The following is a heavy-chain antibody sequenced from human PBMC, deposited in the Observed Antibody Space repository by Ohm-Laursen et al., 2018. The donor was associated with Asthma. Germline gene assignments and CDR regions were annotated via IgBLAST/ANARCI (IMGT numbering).Heavy chain of an antibody. CDR1: GGSFSGYY. CDR2: INHRGIT. Sequence: GTLSLTCGVSGGSFSGYYWSWIRQPPGKGLEWIGEINHRGITNYNPSLKSRVTISVDTSKNQFSLKLSSVTAADTAVYYCARDVYSRLKGYFQHWGQGTLVTVSS. D-gene: IGHD2-8*01. J-gene: IGHJ1*01. V-gene: IGHV4-34*01. CDR3: ARDVYSRLKGYFQH.